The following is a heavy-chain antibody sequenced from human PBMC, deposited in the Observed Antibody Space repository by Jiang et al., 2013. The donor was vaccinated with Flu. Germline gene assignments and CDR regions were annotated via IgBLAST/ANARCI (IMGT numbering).Heavy chain of an antibody. Sequence: CAASGFTVSSNYMSWVRQAPGKGLEWVSVIYSGGSTYYADSVKGRFTISRDNSKNTLYLQMNSLRAEDTAVYYCARSPTRRDGYFYGMDVWGQGTTVTVSS. CDR1: GFTVSSNY. CDR2: IYSGGST. J-gene: IGHJ6*02. V-gene: IGHV3-66*01. D-gene: IGHD5-24*01. CDR3: ARSPTRRDGYFYGMDV.